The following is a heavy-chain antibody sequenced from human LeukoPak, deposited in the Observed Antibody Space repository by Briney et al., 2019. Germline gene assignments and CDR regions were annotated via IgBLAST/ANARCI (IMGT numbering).Heavy chain of an antibody. CDR1: GFTFSNYA. CDR3: VKLAYYGSVTDY. CDR2: VSGGGGTA. V-gene: IGHV3-23*01. Sequence: PGGSLRLSCAASGFTFSNYAMSWVRQAPGKRLEWVSSVSGGGGTAYYADSVKGRFTISRDNSNNTLYLQMTSLNAEDTAVYYCVKLAYYGSVTDYWGQGTLVTVSS. D-gene: IGHD3-10*01. J-gene: IGHJ4*02.